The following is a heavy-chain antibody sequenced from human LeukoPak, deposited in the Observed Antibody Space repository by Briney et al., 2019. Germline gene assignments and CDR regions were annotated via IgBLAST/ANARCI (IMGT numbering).Heavy chain of an antibody. CDR2: IYHSRST. J-gene: IGHJ4*02. CDR1: GGSISSGGYS. CDR3: ARGLLHYDSSGYYYDPYFDY. V-gene: IGHV4-30-2*01. Sequence: TLSLTCAVSGGSISSGGYSCTWIRQPPGKVLEWIGYIYHSRSTYYNPSLKSRVTISVDRSKNQFSLKLSSVTAADTAVYYCARGLLHYDSSGYYYDPYFDYWGQGTLVTVSS. D-gene: IGHD3-22*01.